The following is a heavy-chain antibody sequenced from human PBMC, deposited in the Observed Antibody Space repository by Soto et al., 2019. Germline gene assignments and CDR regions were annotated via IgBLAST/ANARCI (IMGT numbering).Heavy chain of an antibody. V-gene: IGHV2-5*01. CDR1: GFSLSTSGVG. J-gene: IGHJ5*02. Sequence: SGPTLVKPTQTLTLTCTFSGFSLSTSGVGVGWIRQPPGKALEWLALIYWNDDKRYSPSLKSRLTITKDTSKNQVVLTMTNMDPVDTATYYCAHRRNDIFNDNWFDPWGQGTLVTVSS. CDR3: AHRRNDIFNDNWFDP. D-gene: IGHD3-9*01. CDR2: IYWNDDK.